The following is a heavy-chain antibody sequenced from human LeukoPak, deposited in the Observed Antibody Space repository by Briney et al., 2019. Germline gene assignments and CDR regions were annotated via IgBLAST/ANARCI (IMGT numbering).Heavy chain of an antibody. CDR3: AREGGPYRPLDY. CDR2: VNLQGST. V-gene: IGHV4-39*07. CDR1: VGSITTSSYY. Sequence: SETLSLTCTVSVGSITTSSYYWGWIRQPPGKGLEWIGEVNLQGSTNYNPSLKSRVAISVDKSENHISLKLTSVTAADTAVYYCAREGGPYRPLDYSGQGTLVTVAS. J-gene: IGHJ4*02.